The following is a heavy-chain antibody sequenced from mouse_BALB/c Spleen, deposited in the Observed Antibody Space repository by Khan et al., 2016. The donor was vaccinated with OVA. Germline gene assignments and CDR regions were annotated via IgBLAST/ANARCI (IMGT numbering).Heavy chain of an antibody. V-gene: IGHV1-7*01. CDR3: ARRGLRWDFDY. CDR1: GYTFINYW. Sequence: QVQLKESGAELAKPGASVKMSCKASGYTFINYWILWVKQRPGQGLEWIGYINPSTGYTEYNQNFKDKATLTADKSSSTAYMQLSSLPSEDSAVYYCARRGLRWDFDYWGQGTTRTVSS. CDR2: INPSTGYT. D-gene: IGHD1-1*01. J-gene: IGHJ2*01.